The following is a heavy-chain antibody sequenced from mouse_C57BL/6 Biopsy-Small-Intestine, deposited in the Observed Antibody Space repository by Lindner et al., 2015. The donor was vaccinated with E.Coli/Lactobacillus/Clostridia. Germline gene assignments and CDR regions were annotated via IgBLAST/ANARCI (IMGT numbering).Heavy chain of an antibody. D-gene: IGHD2-12*01. V-gene: IGHV14-3*02. CDR3: ARSGYRNFFFVN. J-gene: IGHJ3*01. Sequence: VQLQESGADLVRPGASVKLSCTASGFNIKDDYMHWVKQRPEQGLEWIGRIDPANGNTHYDPNFHDKATITADTSSNTAFLQFSSLTSEDTAVYYCARSGYRNFFFVNWGQGTLVTVSA. CDR2: IDPANGNT. CDR1: GFNIKDDY.